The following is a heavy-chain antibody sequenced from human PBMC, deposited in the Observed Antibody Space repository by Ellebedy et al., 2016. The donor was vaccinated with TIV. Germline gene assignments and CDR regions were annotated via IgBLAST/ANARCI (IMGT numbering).Heavy chain of an antibody. J-gene: IGHJ4*02. CDR1: GYTFINYN. CDR2: IKPSSGGS. CDR3: TRDVIDTLGMAF. V-gene: IGHV1-46*01. Sequence: ASVKVSCKTSGYTFINYNIHWVRQAPGQGIEWMGIIKPSSGGSTSAQKFHGRVSLTTDTSTNTVYMELSGLRSEDTATYYCTRDVIDTLGMAFWGQGTLVTVSS. D-gene: IGHD2/OR15-2a*01.